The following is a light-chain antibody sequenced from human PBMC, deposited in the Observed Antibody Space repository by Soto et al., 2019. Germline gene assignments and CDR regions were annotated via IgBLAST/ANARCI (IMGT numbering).Light chain of an antibody. J-gene: IGKJ1*01. Sequence: EIVLTQSPGTLSLSPGERATLSCRASQSIRSHYLAWYQQKPGQAPRLLISGAHNRAPGIPDRFSGSESGKDFTLRISRLEPEDFAVYYCQQYGSSVTFGQGTKVE. CDR1: QSIRSHY. CDR2: GAH. V-gene: IGKV3-20*01. CDR3: QQYGSSVT.